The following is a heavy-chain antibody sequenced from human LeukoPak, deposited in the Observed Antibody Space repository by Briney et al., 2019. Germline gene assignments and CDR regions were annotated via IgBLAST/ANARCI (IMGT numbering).Heavy chain of an antibody. V-gene: IGHV3-23*01. J-gene: IGHJ3*02. D-gene: IGHD3-3*01. Sequence: GGSLRLSCAASGFTFSSYAMSWVRQAPGKGLEWVSAISGSGGSTYYAGSVKGRFTIPRDNSKNTLYLQMNSLRAEDTAVYYCANHLQAYYDFWSGYYTTMAAFDIWGQGTMVTVSS. CDR1: GFTFSSYA. CDR3: ANHLQAYYDFWSGYYTTMAAFDI. CDR2: ISGSGGST.